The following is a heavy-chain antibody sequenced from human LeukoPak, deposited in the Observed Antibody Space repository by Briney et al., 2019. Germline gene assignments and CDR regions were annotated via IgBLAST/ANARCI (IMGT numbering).Heavy chain of an antibody. CDR1: GFTFSSYA. V-gene: IGHV3-30*04. CDR3: AGEKSLCFDY. Sequence: SGGSLRLSCAASGFTFSSYAMHWVRQAPGKGLEWVAVISYDGSNKYYADSVKGRFTISRDNSKNTLYLQMNSLRAEDTAVYYCAGEKSLCFDYWGQGTLVTVSS. J-gene: IGHJ4*02. CDR2: ISYDGSNK.